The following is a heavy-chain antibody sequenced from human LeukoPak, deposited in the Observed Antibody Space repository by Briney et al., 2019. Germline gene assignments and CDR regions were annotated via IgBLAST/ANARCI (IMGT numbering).Heavy chain of an antibody. J-gene: IGHJ4*02. Sequence: GGSLRLSCAASGFTFSSYAMSWVRQAPGKGLEWVSSISSSSSAIYHADSVKGRFTISRDNARNSLYLQMSSLRAEDTAVYYCARNPDWYNIGDSWGQGTLVTVSS. CDR1: GFTFSSYA. V-gene: IGHV3-21*01. CDR2: ISSSSSAI. D-gene: IGHD3/OR15-3a*01. CDR3: ARNPDWYNIGDS.